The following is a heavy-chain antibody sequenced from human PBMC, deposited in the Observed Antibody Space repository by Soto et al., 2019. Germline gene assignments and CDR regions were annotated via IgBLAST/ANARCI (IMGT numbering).Heavy chain of an antibody. CDR1: GGTFSSYA. V-gene: IGHV1-69*13. CDR3: ARGGRFGELPNWLDP. CDR2: IIPIFGTA. D-gene: IGHD3-10*01. J-gene: IGHJ5*02. Sequence: GAAVKVSCKASGGTFSSYAISWVRQAPGQGLEWMGGIIPIFGTANYAQKFQGRVTITADESTSTAYMELSSLRSEDTAVYYCARGGRFGELPNWLDPWGQGTLVTVSS.